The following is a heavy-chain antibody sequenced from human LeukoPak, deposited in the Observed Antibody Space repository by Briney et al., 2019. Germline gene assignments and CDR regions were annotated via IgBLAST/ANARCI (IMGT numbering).Heavy chain of an antibody. V-gene: IGHV3-48*04. CDR1: GFTFTKYW. J-gene: IGHJ4*02. D-gene: IGHD2-2*01. CDR2: ISSASGSI. CDR3: VRLPAYCSSTSCYHDY. Sequence: GDSLRLSCAASGFTFTKYWMNWVRQAPGKGLEWVSYISSASGSIYYADSVRGRFTISRDNAKNSLFLQMNSLRAEDTAVYYCVRLPAYCSSTSCYHDYWGQGTLVAVSS.